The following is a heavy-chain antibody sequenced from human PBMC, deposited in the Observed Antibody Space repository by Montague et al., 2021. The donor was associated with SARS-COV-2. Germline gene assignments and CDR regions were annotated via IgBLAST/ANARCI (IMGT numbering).Heavy chain of an antibody. V-gene: IGHV4-39*01. Sequence: SETLSLTCTVSGGSISSSSYYWGWIRQPPGKGLEWIGYIYYSGSTYYNPSLKGRVTISVDTSKNQFSLKLSSVTAADTAVYYCVEIVGAADYWGQGTLVTVSS. CDR2: IYYSGST. CDR3: VEIVGAADY. J-gene: IGHJ4*02. CDR1: GGSISSSSYY. D-gene: IGHD1-26*01.